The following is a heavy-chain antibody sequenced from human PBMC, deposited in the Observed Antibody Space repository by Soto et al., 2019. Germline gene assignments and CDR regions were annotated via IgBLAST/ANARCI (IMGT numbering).Heavy chain of an antibody. CDR1: GGSFSGYY. V-gene: IGHV4-34*01. CDR2: INHSGST. J-gene: IGHJ5*02. CDR3: ARALASADP. Sequence: SETLSLTCAVYGGSFSGYYWSWIRQPPGKGLEWIGEINHSGSTNYNPSLKSRVTISVDTSKNQFSLKLSSVTAADTAVYYCARALASADPWGHGTLVTVSS.